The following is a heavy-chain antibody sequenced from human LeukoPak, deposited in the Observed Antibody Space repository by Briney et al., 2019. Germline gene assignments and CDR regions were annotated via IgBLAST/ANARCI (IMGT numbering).Heavy chain of an antibody. CDR1: GGSISSSSYY. CDR3: ASQYCSGGSCSHDY. V-gene: IGHV4-39*01. Sequence: SETLSLTCTVSGGSISSSSYYWGWIRQPPGKGLEWIGSINYSGSTYYNPSLKSRVTISVDTSKNQFSLKLSAVTAADTAVYYCASQYCSGGSCSHDYWGQGTLVTVSS. CDR2: INYSGST. J-gene: IGHJ4*02. D-gene: IGHD2-15*01.